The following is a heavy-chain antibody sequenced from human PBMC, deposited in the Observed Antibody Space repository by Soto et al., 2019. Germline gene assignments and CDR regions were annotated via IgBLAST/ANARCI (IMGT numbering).Heavy chain of an antibody. Sequence: SLRLSCAASGFTFSIYAMSWVRQAPGKGVEWVSAISGSGGSTYYADSVKGRFTISRDNSKNTLYLQMNSLRAEDTAVYYCAKGSKQQLVPVFFDYWGQGTLVTSPQ. CDR2: ISGSGGST. CDR3: AKGSKQQLVPVFFDY. J-gene: IGHJ4*02. CDR1: GFTFSIYA. D-gene: IGHD6-13*01. V-gene: IGHV3-23*01.